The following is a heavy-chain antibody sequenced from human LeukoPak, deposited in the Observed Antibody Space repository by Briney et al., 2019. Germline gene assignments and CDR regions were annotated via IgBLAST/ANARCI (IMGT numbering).Heavy chain of an antibody. V-gene: IGHV3-66*01. J-gene: IGHJ4*02. CDR3: VRVDDYGDYPYYFDS. CDR2: IYSGGSA. Sequence: GGSLRLSCAASGFLVSSKYMSWVRQAPGKGLEWVSVIYSGGSAYYADSVKGRFTISRDNSKNTVYLQMNSLRAEDTAVYYCVRVDDYGDYPYYFDSWGQGTLVTVSS. CDR1: GFLVSSKY. D-gene: IGHD4-17*01.